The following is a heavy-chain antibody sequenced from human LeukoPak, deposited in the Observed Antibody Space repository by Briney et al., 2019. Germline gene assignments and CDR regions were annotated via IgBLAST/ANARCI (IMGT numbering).Heavy chain of an antibody. CDR1: GFTFSSYG. CDR2: ISGSGGST. V-gene: IGHV3-21*01. J-gene: IGHJ4*02. CDR3: ASAHTGYSSGWNDY. D-gene: IGHD6-19*01. Sequence: GGSLRLSCAASGFTFSSYGMHWVRQAPGKGLEWVSTISGSGGSTYYADSVKGRFTISRDNAKNSLYLQMNSLRAEDTAVYYCASAHTGYSSGWNDYWGQGTLVTVSS.